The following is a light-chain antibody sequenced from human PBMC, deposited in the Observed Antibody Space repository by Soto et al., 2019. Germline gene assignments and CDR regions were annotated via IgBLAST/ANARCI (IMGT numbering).Light chain of an antibody. CDR1: QTVSANS. V-gene: IGKV3-20*01. Sequence: EIVLTQSPGTLSLSPGETATLSCRASQTVSANSLAWYQRKPGQAPRLRIYSASSRAPRIPDRFSGSGSGTDFTLSLSRLEPEDFAVYFCQKYGSSPTFGQGSTVEIK. CDR2: SAS. CDR3: QKYGSSPT. J-gene: IGKJ1*01.